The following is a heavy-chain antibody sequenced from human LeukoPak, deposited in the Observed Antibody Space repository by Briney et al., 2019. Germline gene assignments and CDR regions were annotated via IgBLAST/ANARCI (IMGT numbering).Heavy chain of an antibody. Sequence: GGSLRLSCEASGFTFDAYAMHWVRQAPGKGLEWVSLINKDGSATYYAGSVKGRFTISRDNSKNSLYLQMNSLRSEDTALYYCATWAFYHSLDVWGQGTTVTVSS. CDR2: INKDGSAT. CDR1: GFTFDAYA. J-gene: IGHJ6*02. V-gene: IGHV3-43*02. CDR3: ATWAFYHSLDV. D-gene: IGHD1-26*01.